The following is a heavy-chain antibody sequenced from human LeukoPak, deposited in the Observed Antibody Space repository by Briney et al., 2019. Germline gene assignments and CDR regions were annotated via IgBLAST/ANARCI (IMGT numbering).Heavy chain of an antibody. CDR1: GFTFSSYA. V-gene: IGHV3-23*01. J-gene: IGHJ3*02. CDR3: AKARAYSSSSRDAFDI. CDR2: ISGSGGST. Sequence: GGSLRLSCAASGFTFSSYAMSWVRQAPGKGLEWVSAISGSGGSTYYADSVKGRFTISRDNSKNTLYLQMNSLRAEDTAVYYCAKARAYSSSSRDAFDIWGQGTMVTVSS. D-gene: IGHD6-13*01.